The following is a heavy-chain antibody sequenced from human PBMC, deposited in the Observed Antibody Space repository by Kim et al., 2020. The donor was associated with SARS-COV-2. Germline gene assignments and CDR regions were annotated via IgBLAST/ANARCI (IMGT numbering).Heavy chain of an antibody. D-gene: IGHD5-18*01. CDR2: INQDGSEK. CDR3: VRDGHSYGYIGGN. Sequence: GGSLRLSCEASGFTFSFFWMSWVRQAPGKGLEWVANINQDGSEKYYVDSVKGRFTISRDNAKNALYLQMNSLRAEDTALYYCVRDGHSYGYIGGNWGQGTLVTVSS. CDR1: GFTFSFFW. V-gene: IGHV3-7*01. J-gene: IGHJ4*02.